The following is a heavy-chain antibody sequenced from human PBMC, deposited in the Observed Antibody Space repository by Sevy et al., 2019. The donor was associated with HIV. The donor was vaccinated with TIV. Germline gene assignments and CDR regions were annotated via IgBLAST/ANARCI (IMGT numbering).Heavy chain of an antibody. Sequence: RGCLRLSCAASGFSFNTCGMHWVRQAPGKGLERMAVISYDGSHKSYADSVKGRFTISRDNSKNTLSLQMNSLSTEDTVVHYCAKDQWPHYGSGASSWFDPWGQGTLVIVSS. CDR2: ISYDGSHK. CDR1: GFSFNTCG. CDR3: AKDQWPHYGSGASSWFDP. J-gene: IGHJ5*02. D-gene: IGHD3-10*01. V-gene: IGHV3-30*05.